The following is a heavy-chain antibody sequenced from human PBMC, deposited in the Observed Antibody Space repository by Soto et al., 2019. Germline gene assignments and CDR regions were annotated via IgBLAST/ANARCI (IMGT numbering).Heavy chain of an antibody. CDR1: GYTFTSYA. J-gene: IGHJ4*02. CDR2: INAGNGNT. Sequence: GASVKVSCKAFGYTFTSYAMHWVRQAPGQRLEWMGWINAGNGNTKYSQKFQGRVTITRDTSASTAYMELSSLRSEDTAVYYCARDRPVATISLFDYWGQGTLVTVSS. D-gene: IGHD5-12*01. V-gene: IGHV1-3*01. CDR3: ARDRPVATISLFDY.